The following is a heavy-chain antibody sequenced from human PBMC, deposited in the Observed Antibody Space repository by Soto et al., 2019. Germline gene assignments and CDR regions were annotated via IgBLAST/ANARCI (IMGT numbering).Heavy chain of an antibody. CDR3: ARRDNSGFPDY. D-gene: IGHD3-22*01. Sequence: GESLKISCKGSGYSFSRYWIAWVRQTPGKGLEWMGLIYPGDSDTRYSPSFQGHVTISADKSITTAYLQWRRLKASDTAMYYCARRDNSGFPDYWGQGTLVTVSS. CDR1: GYSFSRYW. J-gene: IGHJ4*02. V-gene: IGHV5-51*01. CDR2: IYPGDSDT.